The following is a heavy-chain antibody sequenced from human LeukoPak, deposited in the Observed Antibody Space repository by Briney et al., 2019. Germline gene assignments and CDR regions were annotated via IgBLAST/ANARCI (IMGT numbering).Heavy chain of an antibody. J-gene: IGHJ4*02. CDR3: ARDKGSGTSPFDY. V-gene: IGHV1-3*01. CDR1: GYTFTSYA. CDR2: INAGNGNT. D-gene: IGHD6-13*01. Sequence: ASVKVSCKASGYTFTSYAMHWVRQAPGQRLEWMGWINAGNGNTKYSQKFQGRVTITRDTSASTAYMELSSLRSEDTAVYYCARDKGSGTSPFDYWGQGTLVTVSS.